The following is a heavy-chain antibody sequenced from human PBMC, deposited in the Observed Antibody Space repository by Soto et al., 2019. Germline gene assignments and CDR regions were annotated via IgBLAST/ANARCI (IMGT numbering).Heavy chain of an antibody. V-gene: IGHV3-73*01. J-gene: IGHJ6*03. CDR2: IRSKANSDAT. D-gene: IGHD6-13*01. CDR1: GFTFSGSA. CDR3: SADRGFTSSSWYYYYMDF. Sequence: EVQLVESGGGLVQPGGSLKLSCAASGFTFSGSAMHWVRQASGKGLEWVGRIRSKANSDATAYAASVKGRFTISRDDSKSTAYLQMNSPKTEDTAVYYCSADRGFTSSSWYYYYMDFWGKGTTVTVSS.